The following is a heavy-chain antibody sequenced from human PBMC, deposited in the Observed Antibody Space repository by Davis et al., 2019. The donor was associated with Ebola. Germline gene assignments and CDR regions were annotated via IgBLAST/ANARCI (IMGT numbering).Heavy chain of an antibody. J-gene: IGHJ4*02. Sequence: ASVQVICNASAYISLHFGINWLRHAPGQGLEWTGWVRTYNGNTNYAQKLQGRVTMTTDKSTGTANIELTSLISDDTAVYYCARDLFQWGTSRAFGNWGQGTLVTVSS. CDR3: ARDLFQWGTSRAFGN. CDR1: AYISLHFG. V-gene: IGHV1-18*04. CDR2: VRTYNGNT. D-gene: IGHD1-7*01.